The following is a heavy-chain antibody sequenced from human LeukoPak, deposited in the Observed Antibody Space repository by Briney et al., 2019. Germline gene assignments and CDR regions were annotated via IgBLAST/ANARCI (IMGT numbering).Heavy chain of an antibody. V-gene: IGHV4-39*07. D-gene: IGHD3-3*01. J-gene: IGHJ3*02. Sequence: SETLSLTCTVSGGSISSSSHYWGWIRQPPGKGLEWIGSIYYSGSTYYNPSLKSRVTISVDTSKIQFSLKLSSVTAADTAVYYCARVGTIFGVVIPAFDIWGQATMVTVSS. CDR1: GGSISSSSHY. CDR2: IYYSGST. CDR3: ARVGTIFGVVIPAFDI.